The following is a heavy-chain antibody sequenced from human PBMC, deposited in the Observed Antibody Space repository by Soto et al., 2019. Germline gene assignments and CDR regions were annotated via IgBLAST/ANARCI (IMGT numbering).Heavy chain of an antibody. V-gene: IGHV1-3*01. D-gene: IGHD5-18*01. J-gene: IGHJ4*02. CDR1: GYTFTSYG. CDR2: INAGNGNT. CDR3: ARGLNGYLYYFDY. Sequence: ASVKVSCKASGYTFTSYGISWVRQAPGQRLGWMGWINAGNGNTKYSQKFQGRVTITRDTSASTAYMELSSLRSEDTAVYYCARGLNGYLYYFDYWGQGTLVTVSS.